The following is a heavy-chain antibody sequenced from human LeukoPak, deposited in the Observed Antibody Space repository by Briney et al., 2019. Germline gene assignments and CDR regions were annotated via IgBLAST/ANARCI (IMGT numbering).Heavy chain of an antibody. CDR1: GFTFSNYN. V-gene: IGHV3-48*04. D-gene: IGHD2-15*01. Sequence: GGSLRLSCAASGFTFSNYNMNWVRQAPGKGLEWVSYISNSRSTIYYADSVKGRFTISRDNTKNSLFLQMNSLRAEDTAVYYCAREAGSGATDYWGQGTLVTVSS. J-gene: IGHJ4*02. CDR2: ISNSRSTI. CDR3: AREAGSGATDY.